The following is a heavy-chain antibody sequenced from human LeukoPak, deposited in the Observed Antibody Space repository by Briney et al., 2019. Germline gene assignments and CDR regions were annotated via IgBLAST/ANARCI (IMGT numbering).Heavy chain of an antibody. Sequence: SETLSLTCTVSGGSISSSSYYWGWIRQPPGKGLEWIGSIYYSRSTYYNPSLKSRVTISVDTSKDQFSLKLSSVTAADTAVYYCASGGIAAPSWGQGTLVTVSS. D-gene: IGHD6-6*01. CDR1: GGSISSSSYY. V-gene: IGHV4-39*01. CDR2: IYYSRST. CDR3: ASGGIAAPS. J-gene: IGHJ4*02.